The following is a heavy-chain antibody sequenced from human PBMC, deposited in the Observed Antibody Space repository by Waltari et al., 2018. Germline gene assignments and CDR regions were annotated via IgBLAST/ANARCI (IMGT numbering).Heavy chain of an antibody. Sequence: QVQLVESGGGVVQTGGSLRLYCAASGFTFSSYGMHWVRQAPGKGLEWVAFIRYDGSNKYYADSVKGRFTISRDNSKNTLYLQMNSLRAEDTAVYYCAKAIAALDYWGQGTLVTVSS. CDR3: AKAIAALDY. D-gene: IGHD6-6*01. CDR2: IRYDGSNK. CDR1: GFTFSSYG. J-gene: IGHJ4*02. V-gene: IGHV3-30*02.